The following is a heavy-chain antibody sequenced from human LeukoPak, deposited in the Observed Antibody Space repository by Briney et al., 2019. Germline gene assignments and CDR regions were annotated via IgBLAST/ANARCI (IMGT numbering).Heavy chain of an antibody. CDR1: GFTFSSYS. V-gene: IGHV3-23*01. D-gene: IGHD5-12*01. Sequence: PGGSLRLSCAASGFTFSSYSMNWVRQAPGMGLEWVSAIGGSDGNTYYADSVKGRFTISRDNSKNSLYLQINSLRAGDTAVYYCAKVQYSDYDMNFDSWGQGTLVTVSS. J-gene: IGHJ4*02. CDR2: IGGSDGNT. CDR3: AKVQYSDYDMNFDS.